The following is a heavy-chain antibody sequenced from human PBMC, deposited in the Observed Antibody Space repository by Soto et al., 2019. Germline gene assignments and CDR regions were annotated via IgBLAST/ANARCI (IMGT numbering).Heavy chain of an antibody. Sequence: GASVKVSCKASGYSFTNYDISWVRQAPGQGLEWMGWISPYNGDTNYAQKLQGRVTMTTDTSTSTAYMELRSLRSDDTAVYYCAKVIRESYYDFWSGYYFWDYWGQGTLVTVSS. CDR1: GYSFTNYD. CDR3: AKVIRESYYDFWSGYYFWDY. CDR2: ISPYNGDT. V-gene: IGHV1-18*01. D-gene: IGHD3-3*01. J-gene: IGHJ4*02.